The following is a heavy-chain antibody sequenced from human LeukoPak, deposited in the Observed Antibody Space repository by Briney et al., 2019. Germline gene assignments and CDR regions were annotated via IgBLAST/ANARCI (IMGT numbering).Heavy chain of an antibody. CDR2: INSESGDT. V-gene: IGHV1-2*02. J-gene: IGHJ6*02. CDR1: GYTRTDYY. Sequence: GASVKLSFKPSGYTRTDYYIHWVGQAPGQGLEWMGWINSESGDTTYAQTFQGRVTMTRDTSISTFYMDLIGLRSDDTAVYYCASGRGGGYGLDVWDPGTTVTVSS. D-gene: IGHD3-10*01. CDR3: ASGRGGGYGLDV.